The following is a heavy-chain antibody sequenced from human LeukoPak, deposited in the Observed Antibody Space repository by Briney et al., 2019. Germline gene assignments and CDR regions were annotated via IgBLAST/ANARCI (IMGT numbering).Heavy chain of an antibody. CDR1: GFTFRGYG. CDR2: IRGSGVTT. J-gene: IGHJ4*02. Sequence: PGGSLRLSCAASGFTFRGYGMSWVRQAPGKGLEWVSAIRGSGVTTYYADSVKGRFTISRDNAKNSLYLQMNSLRAEDTAVYYCARDGVTIAYYFDYWGQGTLVTVSS. V-gene: IGHV3-23*01. CDR3: ARDGVTIAYYFDY. D-gene: IGHD4-23*01.